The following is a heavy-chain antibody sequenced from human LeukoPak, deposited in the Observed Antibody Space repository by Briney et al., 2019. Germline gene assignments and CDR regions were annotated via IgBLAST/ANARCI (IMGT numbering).Heavy chain of an antibody. CDR3: ARDGSGSYYNRFDY. Sequence: ASVKVSCKASGYTFTVYYMHWVRQAPGQGLEWMGWINPNSGGTNYAQKFQGRVTMTRDTSISTAYMELSRLRSDDTAVYYCARDGSGSYYNRFDYWGQGTLVTVSS. V-gene: IGHV1-2*02. J-gene: IGHJ4*02. CDR2: INPNSGGT. D-gene: IGHD3-10*01. CDR1: GYTFTVYY.